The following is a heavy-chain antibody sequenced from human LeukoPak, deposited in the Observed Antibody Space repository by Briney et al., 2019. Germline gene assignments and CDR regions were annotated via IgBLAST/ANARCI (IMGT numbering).Heavy chain of an antibody. J-gene: IGHJ4*02. CDR3: AKVWWPGRIGY. CDR2: ISGSGGST. Sequence: GGSLRLSCAASGFTFSSYAMSWVRQAPGKGLEWVSAISGSGGSTYYTDSVKGRFTISRDNSKNTLYLQMNSLRAEDTAVYYCAKVWWPGRIGYWGQGTLATVSS. V-gene: IGHV3-23*01. D-gene: IGHD1-26*01. CDR1: GFTFSSYA.